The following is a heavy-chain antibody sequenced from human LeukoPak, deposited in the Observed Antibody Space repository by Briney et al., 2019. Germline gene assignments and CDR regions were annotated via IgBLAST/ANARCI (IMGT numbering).Heavy chain of an antibody. J-gene: IGHJ4*02. D-gene: IGHD3-3*01. CDR2: ISSNSGIK. V-gene: IGHV3-48*01. CDR3: ARAYDFWSGPGGY. CDR1: GFTFKSFS. Sequence: GSLRLSCGGSGFTFKSFSMPWVRQAPGKGLGGVSDISSNSGIKSYADSVKGRFTISRDNAKNSLYLQMNSLRAEDTAVYYCARAYDFWSGPGGYWGQGTLVTVSS.